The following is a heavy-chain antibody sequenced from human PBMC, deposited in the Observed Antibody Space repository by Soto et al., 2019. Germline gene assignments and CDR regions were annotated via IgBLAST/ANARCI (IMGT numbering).Heavy chain of an antibody. CDR1: GYSFVNYW. J-gene: IGHJ4*02. Sequence: EVHLVQSEVEVTKPGESVKISCKVSGYSFVNYWIGGVRQMPGKGLEWIGNVYPGDSDTDYSPSFQGRVTISADKSITTTYLQWSSLQASDTAIYYCARQSLSSSAFDFWGQGTLVIVSS. D-gene: IGHD6-13*01. CDR2: VYPGDSDT. CDR3: ARQSLSSSAFDF. V-gene: IGHV5-51*01.